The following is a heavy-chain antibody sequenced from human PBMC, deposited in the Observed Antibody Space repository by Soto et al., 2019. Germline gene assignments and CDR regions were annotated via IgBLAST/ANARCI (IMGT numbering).Heavy chain of an antibody. D-gene: IGHD4-17*01. J-gene: IGHJ4*02. CDR3: ARGYGDYVLDY. CDR1: GGSISSYY. CDR2: IYYSGST. V-gene: IGHV4-59*08. Sequence: SEPLSLTCTVSGGSISSYYWSWIRQPPGKGLEWIGYIYYSGSTNYNPSLKSRVTISVDTSKNQFSLKLSSVTAADTAMYYCARGYGDYVLDYWGQGTLVTVS.